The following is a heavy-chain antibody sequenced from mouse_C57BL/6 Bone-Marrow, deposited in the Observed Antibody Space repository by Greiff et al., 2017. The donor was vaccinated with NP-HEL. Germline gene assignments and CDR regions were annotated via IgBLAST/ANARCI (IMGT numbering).Heavy chain of an antibody. V-gene: IGHV5-4*01. CDR2: ISDGGSYT. J-gene: IGHJ3*01. D-gene: IGHD2-3*01. CDR1: GFTFSSYA. Sequence: EVKVVESGGGLVKPGGSLKLSCAASGFTFSSYAMSWVRQTPEKRLEWVATISDGGSYTYYPDNVKGRFTISRDNAKNNLYLQMSHLKSEDTAMYYCAGDDGVYDGYYVGFAYWGQGTLVTVSA. CDR3: AGDDGVYDGYYVGFAY.